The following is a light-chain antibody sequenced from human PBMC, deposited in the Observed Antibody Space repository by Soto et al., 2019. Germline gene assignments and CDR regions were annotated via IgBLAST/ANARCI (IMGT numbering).Light chain of an antibody. CDR3: TPHTGGGSLDV. Sequence: QSVLAQPASVSGSPGQSITISCTGTRSDVGANHYVSWYQQYPGEAPKVIIYEVTNRPSGVSNRFSGSKSDHTASLTISGLQAEDEADYYCTPHTGGGSLDVFGTGTKVTVL. CDR2: EVT. V-gene: IGLV2-14*01. J-gene: IGLJ1*01. CDR1: RSDVGANHY.